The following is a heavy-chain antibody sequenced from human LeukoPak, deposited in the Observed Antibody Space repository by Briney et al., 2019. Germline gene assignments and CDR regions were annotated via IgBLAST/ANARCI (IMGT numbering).Heavy chain of an antibody. CDR1: GGSISTSYY. V-gene: IGHV4-39*01. CDR2: IYYSGTT. Sequence: SETPSLTCTVSGGSISTSYYWGWIRQPPGKGLEWIGSIYYSGTTYHNPSLKSRVTISVDTSKNQFSLKLSSVTAADTAVYYCARSSNGVSRFDYWGQGTLVTVSS. CDR3: ARSSNGVSRFDY. J-gene: IGHJ4*02. D-gene: IGHD2-8*01.